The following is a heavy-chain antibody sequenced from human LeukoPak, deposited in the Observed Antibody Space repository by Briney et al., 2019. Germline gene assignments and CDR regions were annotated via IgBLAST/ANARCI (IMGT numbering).Heavy chain of an antibody. CDR2: MNPNSGNT. CDR1: GYTFTSYD. D-gene: IGHD2-21*02. Sequence: ASVKVSCKASGYTFTSYDINWVRQATGQGLEWMGWMNPNSGNTGYAQKFQGRVTITRNTSISTAYMELSSLRSEDTAVYYCARDMVTLTLTAIDAFDIWGQGTMVTVSS. V-gene: IGHV1-8*03. J-gene: IGHJ3*02. CDR3: ARDMVTLTLTAIDAFDI.